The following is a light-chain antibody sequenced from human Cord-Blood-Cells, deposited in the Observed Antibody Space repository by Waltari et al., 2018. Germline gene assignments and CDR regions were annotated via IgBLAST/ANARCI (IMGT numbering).Light chain of an antibody. CDR1: QSISSY. Sequence: DIQMTQSPSSLSASVGDRVTITCRASQSISSYLNWYQQKPGKAPKLLIYAASSLQSGVPARLSGSGTGTDVTLTISSLQPEDCATDYCQQSYSTPTFGGGTKVEIK. J-gene: IGKJ4*01. CDR2: AAS. V-gene: IGKV1-39*01. CDR3: QQSYSTPT.